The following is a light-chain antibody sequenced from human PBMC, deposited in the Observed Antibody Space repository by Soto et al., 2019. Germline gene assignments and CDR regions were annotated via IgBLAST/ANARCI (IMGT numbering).Light chain of an antibody. CDR2: VVS. Sequence: DIQMTQSPSTLSASVGDRVTITCRASQSISSRLAWYQQKSGKAPKLLIYVVSSLQSGVPSRFSGSGSGTEFTLTISSLQPDDFATYYCQQYNSYPITFCQGTRLEIK. CDR1: QSISSR. CDR3: QQYNSYPIT. V-gene: IGKV1-5*01. J-gene: IGKJ5*01.